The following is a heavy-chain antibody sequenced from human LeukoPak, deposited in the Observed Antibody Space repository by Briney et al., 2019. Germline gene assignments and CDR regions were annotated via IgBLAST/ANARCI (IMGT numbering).Heavy chain of an antibody. Sequence: QTGGSLRLSCAASGFTFSSYAMSWVRQAPGKGLEWVSAISGSGGSTYYADSVKGRFTISRDNSKNTLYLQMNSLRAEDTAVYYCAKGRLHDTMIDLTNPHLRAGYFDYWGQGTLVTVSS. J-gene: IGHJ4*02. D-gene: IGHD3-22*01. V-gene: IGHV3-23*01. CDR3: AKGRLHDTMIDLTNPHLRAGYFDY. CDR2: ISGSGGST. CDR1: GFTFSSYA.